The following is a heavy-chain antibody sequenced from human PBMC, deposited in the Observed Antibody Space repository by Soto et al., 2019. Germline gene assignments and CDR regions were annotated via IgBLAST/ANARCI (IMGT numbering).Heavy chain of an antibody. J-gene: IGHJ4*02. V-gene: IGHV3-13*01. CDR1: GFTFSAYD. Sequence: GGSLRLSCAASGFTFSAYDMHWVRQVAGEGLEWVSGIDAAGETYYADSVKGRFTISRENAKNSLYLQMNSLRAEDTAVYYCARVYSKTFYDVFDHWGQGTLVTVSS. CDR2: IDAAGET. D-gene: IGHD1-26*01. CDR3: ARVYSKTFYDVFDH.